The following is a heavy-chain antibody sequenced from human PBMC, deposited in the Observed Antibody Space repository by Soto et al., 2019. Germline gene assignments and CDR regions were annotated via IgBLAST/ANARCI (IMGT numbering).Heavy chain of an antibody. CDR3: ARDRGSGYFDY. CDR1: GGSISKSNYY. CDR2: IYYTGST. V-gene: IGHV4-39*07. D-gene: IGHD3-10*01. J-gene: IGHJ4*02. Sequence: SETLSLTCTVSGGSISKSNYYWGWIRQPPGKGLEWIGSIYYTGSTSYNPSLKSRVTISIDTSKNQFSLELTSVTAADTAVYYCARDRGSGYFDYWGQGTLVTVSS.